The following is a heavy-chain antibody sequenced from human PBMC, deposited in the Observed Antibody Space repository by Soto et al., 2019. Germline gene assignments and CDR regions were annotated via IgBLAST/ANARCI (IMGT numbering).Heavy chain of an antibody. Sequence: GSLRLSCAASGFTFNSFTMRWVRQAPGKGLEWVSGISGSGDNTYYAASVKGRFTISRDNSKNTLYLQMNDLRAEDTAVYSCADLSVRFLLCRGQGPLVTVSP. D-gene: IGHD3-3*01. J-gene: IGHJ4*02. CDR3: ADLSVRFLLC. V-gene: IGHV3-23*01. CDR2: ISGSGDNT. CDR1: GFTFNSFT.